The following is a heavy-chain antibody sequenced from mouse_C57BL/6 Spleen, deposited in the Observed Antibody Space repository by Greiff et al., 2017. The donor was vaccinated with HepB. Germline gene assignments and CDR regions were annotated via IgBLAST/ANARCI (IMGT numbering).Heavy chain of an antibody. CDR3: AHSSGYAYFDY. J-gene: IGHJ2*01. CDR1: GYTVTSYW. CDR2: IHPNSGST. Sequence: LQQAGAELVKPGASVKLSGKASGYTVTSYWMHWVKQRPGQGLEGIGMIHPNSGSTNYNEKFKSKATLTVDKSSSTAYMQLSSLTSEDSAVYYCAHSSGYAYFDYWGQGTTLTVSS. V-gene: IGHV1-64*01. D-gene: IGHD3-2*02.